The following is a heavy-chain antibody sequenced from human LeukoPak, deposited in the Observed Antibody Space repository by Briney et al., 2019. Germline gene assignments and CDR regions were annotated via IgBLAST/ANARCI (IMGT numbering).Heavy chain of an antibody. CDR1: GGSISSSSYY. V-gene: IGHV4-39*07. D-gene: IGHD5-18*01. CDR2: INHSGST. Sequence: SETLSLTCTVSGGSISSSSYYWGWIRQPPGKGLEWIGEINHSGSTNYNPSLKSRVTISVDTSKNQFSLKLSSVTAADTAVYYCARVNGGYSYGLPFDYWGQGTLVTVSS. J-gene: IGHJ4*02. CDR3: ARVNGGYSYGLPFDY.